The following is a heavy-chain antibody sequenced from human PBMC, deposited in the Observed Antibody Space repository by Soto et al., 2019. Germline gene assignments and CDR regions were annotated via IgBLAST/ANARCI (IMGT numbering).Heavy chain of an antibody. CDR1: GFTFSSYA. J-gene: IGHJ4*02. V-gene: IGHV3-23*01. Sequence: GGSLRLSCAASGFTFSSYAMNWVRQAPGKGLEWVSVISGSDGSTYYADSVKGRFTISRDNSKNTLYLQMNSLRAEDTAVYYCARDSYYYDSSGYYTFDHWGQGTLVTVSS. CDR3: ARDSYYYDSSGYYTFDH. CDR2: ISGSDGST. D-gene: IGHD3-22*01.